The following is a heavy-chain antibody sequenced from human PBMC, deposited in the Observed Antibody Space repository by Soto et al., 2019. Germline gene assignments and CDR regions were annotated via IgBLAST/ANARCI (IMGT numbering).Heavy chain of an antibody. J-gene: IGHJ5*02. D-gene: IGHD2-15*01. CDR3: AIAPPDDLCFDP. CDR1: GYTFTSYD. V-gene: IGHV1-8*01. Sequence: QVQLVQSGAEVKKPGASVKVSCKASGYTFTSYDINWVRQATGQGLEWMGWMNPNSGNTGYAQKFQGRVIMTRNTSLSTAYMELSSMRSEDTALYSYAIAPPDDLCFDPWGQGTMVTVSS. CDR2: MNPNSGNT.